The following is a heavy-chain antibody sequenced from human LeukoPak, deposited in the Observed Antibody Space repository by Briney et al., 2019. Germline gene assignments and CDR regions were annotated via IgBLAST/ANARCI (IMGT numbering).Heavy chain of an antibody. CDR2: INPSGGDT. V-gene: IGHV1-46*01. J-gene: IGHJ4*02. CDR1: GYMFTRYY. CDR3: ATLLYGSGIFY. Sequence: ASVKLSCKASGYMFTRYYLHWVRRSPGQGLEWMGVINPSGGDTTYAQKFQGRVTLTRDTSTSTVSMELNSLRSEDTAVYYCATLLYGSGIFYWGEGTLVTVSS. D-gene: IGHD3-10*01.